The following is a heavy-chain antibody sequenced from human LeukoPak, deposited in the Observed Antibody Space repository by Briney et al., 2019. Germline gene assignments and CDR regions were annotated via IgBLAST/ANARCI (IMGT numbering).Heavy chain of an antibody. CDR1: GFTFSSYW. D-gene: IGHD5-18*01. CDR3: AKGPRRDTAMVSGY. V-gene: IGHV3-74*01. CDR2: INSDGSST. Sequence: GGSLRLSCAASGFTFSSYWMHWVRQAPGKGLVWVSRINSDGSSTSYADSVKGRFTISRDNAKNTLYLQMNSLRAEDTAVYYCAKGPRRDTAMVSGYWGQGTLVTVSS. J-gene: IGHJ4*02.